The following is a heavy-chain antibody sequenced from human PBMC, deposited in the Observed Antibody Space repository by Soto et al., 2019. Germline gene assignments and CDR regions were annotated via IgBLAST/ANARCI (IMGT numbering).Heavy chain of an antibody. D-gene: IGHD3-3*01. Sequence: GVSLRLSCTTSGFTFGEYAMSWVRQAPGKGLEWVGFIRTKAYGGTTEYAASMKGRFTISRDDSKSIAYLQMNSLKTEDTAVYYCNTDVQITIFGVVIITYYYYYGMDVWGQGTTVTVA. J-gene: IGHJ6*02. CDR3: NTDVQITIFGVVIITYYYYYGMDV. V-gene: IGHV3-49*04. CDR2: IRTKAYGGTT. CDR1: GFTFGEYA.